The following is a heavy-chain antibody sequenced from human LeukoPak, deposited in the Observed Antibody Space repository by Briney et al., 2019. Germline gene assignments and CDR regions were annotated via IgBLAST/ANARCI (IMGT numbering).Heavy chain of an antibody. D-gene: IGHD6-13*01. CDR1: GFTFSSYA. V-gene: IGHV3-23*01. CDR3: AKDYGSSWYYYYYYMDV. Sequence: GGSLRLSCAASGFTFSSYAMSWVRQAPGKGLEWVSAISGSGGSTYYADSVKGRFTISRDNSKNTLYLQMNSLRAEDTAVYYSAKDYGSSWYYYYYYMDVWGKGTTVTVSS. CDR2: ISGSGGST. J-gene: IGHJ6*03.